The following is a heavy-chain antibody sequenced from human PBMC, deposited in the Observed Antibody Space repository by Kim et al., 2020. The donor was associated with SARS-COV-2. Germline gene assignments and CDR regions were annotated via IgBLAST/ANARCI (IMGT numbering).Heavy chain of an antibody. J-gene: IGHJ4*02. CDR1: GFTFSSYG. V-gene: IGHV3-30*18. CDR3: AKDRGSSGYSD. CDR2: ISYDGSNK. Sequence: GGSLRLSCAASGFTFSSYGMHWVRQAPGKGLEWVAVISYDGSNKYYADSVKGRFTISRDNSKNTLYLQMNSLRAEDTAVYYCAKDRGSSGYSDWGQGTLVTVSS. D-gene: IGHD3-22*01.